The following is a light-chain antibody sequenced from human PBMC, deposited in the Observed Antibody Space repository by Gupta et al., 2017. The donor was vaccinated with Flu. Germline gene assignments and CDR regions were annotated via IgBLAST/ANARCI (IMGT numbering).Light chain of an antibody. CDR1: RSNIGRNT. CDR3: AAWDDLSGYV. V-gene: IGLV1-44*01. J-gene: IGLJ1*01. CDR2: NNN. Sequence: QSVLTQPTSASGTPGQRVTLSCSGSRSNIGRNTVNWYQQLPGTAPKLLIYNNNQRPSGVPDRFSGSKSGTSASLAISGLQSEDEADYYCAAWDDLSGYVFGSGTEVTVL.